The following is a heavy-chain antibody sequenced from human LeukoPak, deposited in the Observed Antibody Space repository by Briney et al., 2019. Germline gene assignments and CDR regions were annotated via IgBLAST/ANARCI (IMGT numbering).Heavy chain of an antibody. CDR1: GFTFRNHG. Sequence: PGGSLRLSCAASGFTFRNHGMHWVRQAPGKGLEWVAVIWYDGSNEYYADSVKGRFTISRDNAKNSLYLQMNSLRVEDTAVYYCAKEGRSLQTYWGQGTLVTVSS. D-gene: IGHD5-24*01. CDR2: IWYDGSNE. V-gene: IGHV3-33*03. CDR3: AKEGRSLQTY. J-gene: IGHJ4*02.